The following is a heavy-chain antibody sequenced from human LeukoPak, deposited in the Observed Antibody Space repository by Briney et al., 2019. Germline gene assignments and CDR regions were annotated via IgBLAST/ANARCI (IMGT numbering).Heavy chain of an antibody. CDR3: AREGFSSGWSTAMWY. CDR1: GGTFSSYA. Sequence: SVKVSCKASGGTFSSYAISWVRQAPGQGLEWMGGIIPTFGTANYAQKFQGRVTITADESTSTAYMELSGLRSEDTAVYYCAREGFSSGWSTAMWYWGQGTLVTVSS. D-gene: IGHD6-19*01. V-gene: IGHV1-69*01. CDR2: IIPTFGTA. J-gene: IGHJ4*02.